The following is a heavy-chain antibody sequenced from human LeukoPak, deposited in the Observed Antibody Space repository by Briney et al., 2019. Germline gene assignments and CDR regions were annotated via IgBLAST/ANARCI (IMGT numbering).Heavy chain of an antibody. D-gene: IGHD3-22*01. CDR2: ISYDGSNK. CDR3: ASSDADDSPHVD. Sequence: GGSLRLSCAASGFTFSSYSMHWVRQAPGKGLEWVAVISYDGSNKYYADSVKGRFTISRDNSKTTLYLQMNSLRAEDTAVYYCASSDADDSPHVDWGQGTLVTVSS. CDR1: GFTFSSYS. V-gene: IGHV3-30-3*01. J-gene: IGHJ4*02.